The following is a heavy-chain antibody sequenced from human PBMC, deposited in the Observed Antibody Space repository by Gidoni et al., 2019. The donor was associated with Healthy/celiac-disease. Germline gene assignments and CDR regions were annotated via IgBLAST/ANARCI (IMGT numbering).Heavy chain of an antibody. Sequence: QVQLVQSGAEVKKPGSSVTVSCKASGGTFSSYAIRWVRQAPGQGLEWMGGIIPIFGTANYAQKYKGRVTITADESTSTAYMELSSLRSEDTAVYYCARAGTVTTRPYYYYYGMDVWGQGTTVTVSS. CDR3: ARAGTVTTRPYYYYYGMDV. V-gene: IGHV1-69*01. J-gene: IGHJ6*02. CDR2: IIPIFGTA. D-gene: IGHD4-17*01. CDR1: GGTFSSYA.